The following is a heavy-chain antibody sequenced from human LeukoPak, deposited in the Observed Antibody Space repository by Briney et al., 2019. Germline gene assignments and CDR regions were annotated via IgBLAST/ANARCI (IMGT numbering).Heavy chain of an antibody. CDR2: ISYDGSNK. CDR3: ARGGRRLYGSSTSCINYYYYGMDV. D-gene: IGHD2-2*01. Sequence: PGGSLRLSCAASGCTFSSYAMHWVRQAPGKGLEWVAVISYDGSNKYYADSVKGRFTISRDNSKNTLYLQMNSLRAEDTAVYYCARGGRRLYGSSTSCINYYYYGMDVWGKGTTVAVSS. CDR1: GCTFSSYA. J-gene: IGHJ6*01. V-gene: IGHV3-30*04.